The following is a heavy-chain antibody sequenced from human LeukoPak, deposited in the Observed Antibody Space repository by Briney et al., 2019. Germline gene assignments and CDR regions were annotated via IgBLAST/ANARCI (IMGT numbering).Heavy chain of an antibody. CDR3: ARDRGSGFLSYGMYV. D-gene: IGHD5-12*01. V-gene: IGHV3-33*08. CDR1: GFTFSSYG. Sequence: GGSLRLSCAASGFTFSSYGMHWVRQAPGKGLEWVAVIWYDGSNKYYADSVKGRFTISRDNSKNTLYLQMNSLRDEDTAVYYCARDRGSGFLSYGMYVWGQGTTVTVSS. CDR2: IWYDGSNK. J-gene: IGHJ6*02.